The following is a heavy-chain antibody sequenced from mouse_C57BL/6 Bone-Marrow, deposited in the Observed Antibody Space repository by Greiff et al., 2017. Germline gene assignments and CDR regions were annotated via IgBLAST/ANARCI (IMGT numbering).Heavy chain of an antibody. CDR1: GYTFTSYW. CDR3: ERSPAYYNNHCYFDV. V-gene: IGHV1-72*01. Sequence: QVQLQQSGAELVKPGASVKLSCKASGYTFTSYWMHWVKQRPGRGLEWIGRIDPNSGGTKYNEKFKSKATLTVDKPSSTAYRQLSSLTSEDSAVYYCERSPAYYNNHCYFDVWGTGTTVTVSS. J-gene: IGHJ1*03. D-gene: IGHD2-5*01. CDR2: IDPNSGGT.